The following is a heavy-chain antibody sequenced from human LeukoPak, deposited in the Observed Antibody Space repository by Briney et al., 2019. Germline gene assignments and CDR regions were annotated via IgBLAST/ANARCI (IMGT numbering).Heavy chain of an antibody. J-gene: IGHJ6*04. CDR3: ARDRTPYCGGDCYSRLDV. CDR2: IIQIFGAA. V-gene: IGHV1-69*05. Sequence: SVKVSCKASGGTFSSYAISWVRQAPGQGLEWMGGIIQIFGAANYAQKFQGRVTITTDESTSTAYMELSSLRSEDTAVYYCARDRTPYCGGDCYSRLDVWGKGTTVTVSP. D-gene: IGHD2-21*01. CDR1: GGTFSSYA.